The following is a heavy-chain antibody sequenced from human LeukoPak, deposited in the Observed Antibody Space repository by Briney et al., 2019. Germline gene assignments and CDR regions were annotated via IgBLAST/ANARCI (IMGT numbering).Heavy chain of an antibody. J-gene: IGHJ4*02. CDR1: GFTFSSYA. Sequence: GGSLRLSCAASGFTFSSYAMTWVRQAPGKGLEWVSTISVSGGNTYYADSVKGRFTISRDNSKNTLYLQMNGLRAEDTAVYYCAKDDRYCSGGSCYSGYWGQGTLVTVSS. CDR3: AKDDRYCSGGSCYSGY. CDR2: ISVSGGNT. V-gene: IGHV3-23*01. D-gene: IGHD2-15*01.